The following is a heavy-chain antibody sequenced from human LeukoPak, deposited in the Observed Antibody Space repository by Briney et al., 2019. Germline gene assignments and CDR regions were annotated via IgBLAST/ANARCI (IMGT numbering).Heavy chain of an antibody. J-gene: IGHJ6*03. D-gene: IGHD1-26*01. V-gene: IGHV3-21*01. Sequence: TGGSLRLSCAASGFTFSSYSMNWVRQAPGKGLEWVSSISSSSYIYYADSVKGRFTIPRDNAKNSLYLQMNSLRAEDTAVYYCARDPYSGSYGNYHYYFMDVWGKGTTVTISS. CDR3: ARDPYSGSYGNYHYYFMDV. CDR2: ISSSSYI. CDR1: GFTFSSYS.